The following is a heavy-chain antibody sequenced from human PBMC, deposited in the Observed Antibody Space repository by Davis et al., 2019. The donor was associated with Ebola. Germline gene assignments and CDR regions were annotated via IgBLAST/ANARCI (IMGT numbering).Heavy chain of an antibody. D-gene: IGHD1-26*01. J-gene: IGHJ2*01. CDR1: GGTFSSYA. CDR3: ARDLVGASTYWYFDL. Sequence: SVKVSCKASGGTFSSYAISWVRQAPGQGLEWMGGIIPIFGTANYAQKFQGRVTITADESTSTAYMELSSLRSEDTAVYYCARDLVGASTYWYFDLWGRGTLVTVSS. V-gene: IGHV1-69*13. CDR2: IIPIFGTA.